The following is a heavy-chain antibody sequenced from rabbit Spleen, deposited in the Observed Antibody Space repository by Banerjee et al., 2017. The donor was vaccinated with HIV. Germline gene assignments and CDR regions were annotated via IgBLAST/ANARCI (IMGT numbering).Heavy chain of an antibody. Sequence: QEQLKETGGGLVQPGGSLTLSCKASGFSFSSYYMMCWVRQAPGKGLEWIACIYTSNGNGYYASWAKGRFTVSKTSSTTVTLQMTSLTAADTATYFCARNAGYGGSIYDTQNVWGPGTLVTVS. CDR2: IYTSNGNG. CDR3: ARNAGYGGSIYDTQNV. CDR1: GFSFSSYYM. V-gene: IGHV1S45*01. D-gene: IGHD8-1*01. J-gene: IGHJ4*01.